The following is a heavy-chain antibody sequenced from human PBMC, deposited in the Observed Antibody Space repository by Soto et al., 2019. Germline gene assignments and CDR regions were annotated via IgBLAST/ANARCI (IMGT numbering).Heavy chain of an antibody. V-gene: IGHV3-33*01. CDR1: GFIFSNYG. J-gene: IGHJ1*01. CDR3: AREGGLGDRYFQH. Sequence: GGSLRLSCAASGFIFSNYGMHWVRQAPGKGLEWVAVIWYDGSEKYHADSVKGRFTISRDNSKSTLYLQMSSLRAEDTAVYFCAREGGLGDRYFQHWGQGTLVTVSS. D-gene: IGHD2-21*02. CDR2: IWYDGSEK.